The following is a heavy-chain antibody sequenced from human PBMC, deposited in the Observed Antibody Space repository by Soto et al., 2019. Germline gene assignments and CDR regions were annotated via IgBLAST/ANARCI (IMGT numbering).Heavy chain of an antibody. J-gene: IGHJ6*02. Sequence: SETLSLTCTVSGGSVISGSYYWSWIRQPPGKGLEWIGYIYYSGSTNYNPSLKSRVTISVDTSKNQFSLKLSSVTAADTAVYYCARVSLGDGMDVWGQGTTVTVSS. CDR1: GGSVISGSYY. V-gene: IGHV4-61*01. D-gene: IGHD3-16*01. CDR3: ARVSLGDGMDV. CDR2: IYYSGST.